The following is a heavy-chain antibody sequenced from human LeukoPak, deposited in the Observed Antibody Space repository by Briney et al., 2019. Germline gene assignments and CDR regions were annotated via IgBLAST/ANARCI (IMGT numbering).Heavy chain of an antibody. V-gene: IGHV3-49*03. D-gene: IGHD2-21*02. CDR2: LRNKAYGGTA. Sequence: PGGSLRLSCTASGFTFGDYAMSWFRQAPGKGLEWVAYLRNKAYGGTAEYAASVKDRLTISIDDSKSVAYLQINSLETEDTALYYCTRSQGETYCGGDCYYYWGQGTLVTVSS. J-gene: IGHJ4*02. CDR3: TRSQGETYCGGDCYYY. CDR1: GFTFGDYA.